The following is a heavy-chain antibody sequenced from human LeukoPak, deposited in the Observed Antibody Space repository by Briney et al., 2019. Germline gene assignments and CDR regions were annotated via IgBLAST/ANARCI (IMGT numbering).Heavy chain of an antibody. Sequence: SETLSLTCIISGGSISSYYWSWIRQPPGKGLEWIGYIYYSGSTNYNPSLKSRVTISVDTSKNQFSLKLSSVTAADTAVYYCARDLGYSYGYFDYWGQGTLVTVSS. CDR2: IYYSGST. V-gene: IGHV4-59*01. CDR1: GGSISSYY. D-gene: IGHD5-18*01. J-gene: IGHJ4*02. CDR3: ARDLGYSYGYFDY.